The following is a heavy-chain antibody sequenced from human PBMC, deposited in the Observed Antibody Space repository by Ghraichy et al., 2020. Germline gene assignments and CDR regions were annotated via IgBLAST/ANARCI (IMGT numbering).Heavy chain of an antibody. Sequence: ASVKVSCKASGYTFTAYYMHWVRQDPGQGLEWMGWINPKSGGTNYAQKFQGRVTMTRDTSISTAYMELSGLRSDDTAVYYCARIGTHYYVDVWGQGTTVIVSS. CDR1: GYTFTAYY. J-gene: IGHJ6*03. CDR3: ARIGTHYYVDV. CDR2: INPKSGGT. V-gene: IGHV1-2*02. D-gene: IGHD1-1*01.